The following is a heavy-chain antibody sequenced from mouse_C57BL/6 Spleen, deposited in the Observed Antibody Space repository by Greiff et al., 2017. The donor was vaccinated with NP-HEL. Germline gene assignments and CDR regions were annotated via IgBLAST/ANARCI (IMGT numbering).Heavy chain of an antibody. Sequence: QVQLQQSGAELVKPGASVKLSCKASGYTFTSYWMQWVKQRPGQGLEWIGEIDPSDSYTNYNQKFKGKATLTEDTSSSTAYMQLSSLTSEDSAVYYCARSELPFDYWGQGTTLTVSS. CDR2: IDPSDSYT. D-gene: IGHD1-1*01. J-gene: IGHJ2*01. V-gene: IGHV1-50*01. CDR3: ARSELPFDY. CDR1: GYTFTSYW.